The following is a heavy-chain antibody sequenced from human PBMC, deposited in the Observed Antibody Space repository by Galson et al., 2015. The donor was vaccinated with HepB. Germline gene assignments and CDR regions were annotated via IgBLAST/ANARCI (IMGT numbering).Heavy chain of an antibody. CDR1: GYSFTSYW. D-gene: IGHD2-15*01. CDR2: IYPGDSDI. V-gene: IGHV5-51*01. J-gene: IGHJ4*02. CDR3: ARGSYCSAGSCLLDY. Sequence: QSGAEVKKPGESLKISCEGSGYSFTSYWIGWVRQMPGKGLEWMGIIYPGDSDIRYSPSFQGLVTISADKSISTAYLQWSSLKASDTAMYYCARGSYCSAGSCLLDYWGQGTLVTVSS.